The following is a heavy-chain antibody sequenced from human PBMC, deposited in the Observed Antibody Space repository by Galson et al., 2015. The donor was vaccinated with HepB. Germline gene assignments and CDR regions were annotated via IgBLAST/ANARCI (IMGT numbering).Heavy chain of an antibody. J-gene: IGHJ5*02. CDR3: ARDINYYDSSGPHNWFDP. V-gene: IGHV1-18*04. CDR1: GYTFTSYG. D-gene: IGHD3-22*01. Sequence: SVKVSCKASGYTFTSYGISWVRQAPGQGLEWMGWISAYNGNTNYAQKLQGRVTMTTDTSTSTAYMELRSLRSDDTAVYYCARDINYYDSSGPHNWFDPWGQGTLVTVSS. CDR2: ISAYNGNT.